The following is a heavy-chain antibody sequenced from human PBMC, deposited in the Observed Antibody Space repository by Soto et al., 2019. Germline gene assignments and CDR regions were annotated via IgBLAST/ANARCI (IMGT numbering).Heavy chain of an antibody. V-gene: IGHV3-30*18. J-gene: IGHJ4*02. CDR2: ISHDGSNK. CDR1: GFTFSSYG. CDR3: AKDIDGSGIDY. D-gene: IGHD1-26*01. Sequence: PGGSLRLSCAASGFTFSSYGMHWVRQAPGKGLEWVAVISHDGSNKYYADSVKGRFTISRDNSKNTLYLQMNSLRAEDTAVYYCAKDIDGSGIDYWGQGTLVTVSS.